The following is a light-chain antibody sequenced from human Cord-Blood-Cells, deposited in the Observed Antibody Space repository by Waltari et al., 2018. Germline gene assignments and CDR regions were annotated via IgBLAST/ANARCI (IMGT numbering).Light chain of an antibody. CDR1: QSVSSN. V-gene: IGKV3-15*01. J-gene: IGKJ4*01. CDR2: GAS. Sequence: EIVMTQSPATLSVSPGERATLSCRASQSVSSNLAWYQQKPGHAPRLLIHGASTRATGIPARCSGSGSGTEFTLTISSLQSEDFAVYYCQQYNNWPPLTFGGGTKVEIK. CDR3: QQYNNWPPLT.